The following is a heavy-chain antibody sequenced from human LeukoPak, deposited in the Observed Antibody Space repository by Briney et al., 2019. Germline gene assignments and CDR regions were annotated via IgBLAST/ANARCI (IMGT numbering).Heavy chain of an antibody. CDR3: ASGNDYSNYYFDY. Sequence: SETLSLTCIVSGGSISSYYWSWIRQPAGKGLEWIGRIYTTGSTNYNPSLKSRLTISEDTSRNQFSLKLSSVTAADTAVYYCASGNDYSNYYFDYWGQGTLVTVSS. J-gene: IGHJ4*02. V-gene: IGHV4-4*07. CDR1: GGSISSYY. D-gene: IGHD4-11*01. CDR2: IYTTGST.